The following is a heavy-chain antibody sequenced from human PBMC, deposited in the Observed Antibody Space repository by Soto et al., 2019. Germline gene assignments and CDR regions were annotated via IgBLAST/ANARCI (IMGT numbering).Heavy chain of an antibody. V-gene: IGHV3-74*01. Sequence: GGSLRLSCAASGFTFTSYWMHWVRQVPGKGLVWVSHINSDGSSTTYADSVKGRFTISRDNAKNTLYLQMNSLIAEDTVVYYCVRDDIGVGIDYWGLGTLVTVSS. CDR2: INSDGSST. CDR1: GFTFTSYW. CDR3: VRDDIGVGIDY. J-gene: IGHJ4*02. D-gene: IGHD1-26*01.